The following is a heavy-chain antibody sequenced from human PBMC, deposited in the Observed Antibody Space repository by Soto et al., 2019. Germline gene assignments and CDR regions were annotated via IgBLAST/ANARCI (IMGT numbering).Heavy chain of an antibody. CDR1: GGSISSGGYY. J-gene: IGHJ5*02. V-gene: IGHV4-31*03. CDR2: IYYSGST. CDR3: ERRPAAGTIGWFDP. D-gene: IGHD6-13*01. Sequence: SETLSLTCTVSGGSISSGGYYWSWIRQHPGKGLEWIGYIYYSGSTYYNPSLKSRVTISVDTSKNQFSLKLSSVTAADTAVYYCERRPAAGTIGWFDPWGQGTLVTVSS.